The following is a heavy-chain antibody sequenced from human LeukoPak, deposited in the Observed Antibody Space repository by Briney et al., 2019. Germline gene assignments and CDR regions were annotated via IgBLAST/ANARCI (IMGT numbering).Heavy chain of an antibody. CDR2: IIPIFGTA. V-gene: IGHV1-69*06. CDR1: GGTFSSYA. D-gene: IGHD3-22*01. Sequence: SVKVSCKASGGTFSSYAISWVRQAPGQGLEWMGGIIPIFGTANYAQKFQGRVTITADKSTSTAYMELSSLRSEDTAVYYCARGNHYYDSSAYLAWESFQHWGQGTLVTVSS. J-gene: IGHJ1*01. CDR3: ARGNHYYDSSAYLAWESFQH.